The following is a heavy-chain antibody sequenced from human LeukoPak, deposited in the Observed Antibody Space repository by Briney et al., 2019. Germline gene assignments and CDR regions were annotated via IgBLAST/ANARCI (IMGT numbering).Heavy chain of an antibody. V-gene: IGHV4-30-2*01. CDR1: GDSVSGGAYY. CDR2: IYYPGIS. CDR3: ARGRDGYNLG. J-gene: IGHJ4*02. Sequence: SEALSLTCTVSGDSVSGGAYYWSWIRQPPGKGLEWIGYIYYPGISYYNPSLKSRVTISEDRSKKQFSLKLTSVTAADTAVYYCARGRDGYNLGWGQGTLVTVSS. D-gene: IGHD5-24*01.